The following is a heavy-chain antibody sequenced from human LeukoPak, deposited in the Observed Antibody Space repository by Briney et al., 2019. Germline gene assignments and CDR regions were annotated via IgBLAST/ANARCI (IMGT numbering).Heavy chain of an antibody. CDR1: GGSISTGDYY. V-gene: IGHV4-61*02. D-gene: IGHD2-15*01. CDR3: ATRGGGCYTRDY. Sequence: SETLSLTCTVSGGSISTGDYYWSCIRQPAGKELECIGRIYTSGDTIYNSSLKSRVTISVDTSKNQFSLKPSSVTAADTAVYYCATRGGGCYTRDYWGQGTLVTVSS. CDR2: IYTSGDT. J-gene: IGHJ4*02.